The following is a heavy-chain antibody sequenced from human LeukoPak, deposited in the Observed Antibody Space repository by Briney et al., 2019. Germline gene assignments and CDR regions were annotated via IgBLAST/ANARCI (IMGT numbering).Heavy chain of an antibody. CDR3: AREYSNYYDSSGYYPFDY. V-gene: IGHV4-34*01. D-gene: IGHD3-22*01. Sequence: PSETLSLTCAVYGGSFSGYYWSWIRQPSGKGLEWIGEINHSGSTNYNPSLKSRVTISVDTSKNQFSLKLSSVTAADTAVYYCAREYSNYYDSSGYYPFDYWGQGTLVTVSS. CDR1: GGSFSGYY. J-gene: IGHJ4*02. CDR2: INHSGST.